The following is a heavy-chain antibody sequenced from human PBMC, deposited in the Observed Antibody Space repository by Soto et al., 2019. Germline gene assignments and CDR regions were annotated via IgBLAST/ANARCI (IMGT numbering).Heavy chain of an antibody. J-gene: IGHJ6*02. Sequence: SETLSLTCTVSSGSISSYYWSWIRQPPGKGLEWIGYIYYSGSTNYNPSLKSRVTISVDTSKNQFSLKLSSVTAADTAVYYCARVVTGYDGMDVWGQGTTVTVSS. V-gene: IGHV4-59*01. CDR3: ARVVTGYDGMDV. CDR2: IYYSGST. CDR1: SGSISSYY. D-gene: IGHD3-9*01.